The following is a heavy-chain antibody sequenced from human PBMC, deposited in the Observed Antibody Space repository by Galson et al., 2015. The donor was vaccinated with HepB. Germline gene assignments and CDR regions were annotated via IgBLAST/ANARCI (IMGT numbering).Heavy chain of an antibody. D-gene: IGHD7-27*01. CDR2: ISSTTTYV. Sequence: SLRLSCAASGFTFSTYSMNWVRQAPGKGLEWVSSISSTTTYVYDADSVKGRFTISRDNAKNSPYLQMNSLRAEDTAVYYCARSPNWFDAFDIWGLGTMVTVSS. CDR1: GFTFSTYS. J-gene: IGHJ3*02. CDR3: ARSPNWFDAFDI. V-gene: IGHV3-21*01.